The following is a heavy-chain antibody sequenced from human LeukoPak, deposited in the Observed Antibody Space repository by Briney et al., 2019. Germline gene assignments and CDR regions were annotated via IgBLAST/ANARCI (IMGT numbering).Heavy chain of an antibody. V-gene: IGHV1-2*02. Sequence: ASVKVSCKASGYTFSGYYMHWVRQAPGQGLEWMGWINPNSGGTNYAQKFQGRVTMTRDTSISTAYMELSRLRSDDTAVYYCARHWGSGSPSFDYWGQGTLVTVSS. CDR3: ARHWGSGSPSFDY. D-gene: IGHD3-10*01. J-gene: IGHJ4*02. CDR1: GYTFSGYY. CDR2: INPNSGGT.